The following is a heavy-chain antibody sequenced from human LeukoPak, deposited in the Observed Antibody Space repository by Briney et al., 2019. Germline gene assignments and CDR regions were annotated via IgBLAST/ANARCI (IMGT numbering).Heavy chain of an antibody. J-gene: IGHJ6*02. CDR3: AGSSGSTYSYYYGMDV. Sequence: SETLSLTCTVSGGSISSYYWSWIRQPPGKGLEWIGYIYYSGSTNYNPSLKSRVTISVDTPKNQFSLKLSSVTAADRAVYYCAGSSGSTYSYYYGMDVWGQGTTVTVSS. CDR1: GGSISSYY. D-gene: IGHD3-22*01. V-gene: IGHV4-59*01. CDR2: IYYSGST.